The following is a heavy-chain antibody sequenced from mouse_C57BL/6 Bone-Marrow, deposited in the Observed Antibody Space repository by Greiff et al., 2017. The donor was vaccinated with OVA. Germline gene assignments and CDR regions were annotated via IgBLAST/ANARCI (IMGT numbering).Heavy chain of an antibody. J-gene: IGHJ2*01. CDR2: FYPGSGSI. CDR1: GYTFTEYT. V-gene: IGHV1-62-2*01. Sequence: VKLQESGAELVKPGASVKLSCKASGYTFTEYTIHWVKQRSGQGLEWIGWFYPGSGSIKYNEKFKDKATLTADKSSSTVYMELSRLTSEDSAVYFCARHEEEGSLGRGFDYWGQGTTLTVSS. CDR3: ARHEEEGSLGRGFDY. D-gene: IGHD4-1*01.